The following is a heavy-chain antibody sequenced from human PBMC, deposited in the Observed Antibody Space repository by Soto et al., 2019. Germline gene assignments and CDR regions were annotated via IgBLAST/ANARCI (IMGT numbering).Heavy chain of an antibody. CDR2: INHSGST. J-gene: IGHJ4*02. V-gene: IGHV4-34*01. CDR3: ARGFGVWAY. CDR1: GGSFSGYY. Sequence: SETLSLTCAVYGGSFSGYYWSWIRQPPGKGLEWIGEINHSGSTNHNPSLKSRVTISVDTSKNQFSLKLSSVTAADTAVYYCARGFGVWAYWGQGTLVTVSS. D-gene: IGHD2-8*01.